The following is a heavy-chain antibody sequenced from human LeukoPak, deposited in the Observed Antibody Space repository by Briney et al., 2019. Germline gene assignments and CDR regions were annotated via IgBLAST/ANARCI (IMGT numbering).Heavy chain of an antibody. CDR1: GFTFSSYA. CDR3: AKDHKIVVVITGFDY. V-gene: IGHV3-23*01. J-gene: IGHJ4*02. Sequence: GGSLRLSCAASGFTFSSYAMSWVRQAPGKGLEWVSAISGSGGGTYYADSVKGRFTISRDNSKNTLYLQMNSLRAEDTAVYYCAKDHKIVVVITGFDYWGQGTLVTVSS. CDR2: ISGSGGGT. D-gene: IGHD3-22*01.